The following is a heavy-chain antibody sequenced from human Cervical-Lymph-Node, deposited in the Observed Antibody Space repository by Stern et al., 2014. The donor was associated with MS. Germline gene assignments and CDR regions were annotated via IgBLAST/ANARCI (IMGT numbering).Heavy chain of an antibody. CDR1: GYTFTSYY. CDR2: INPSGGST. D-gene: IGHD3-10*01. J-gene: IGHJ5*02. CDR3: ARDTGYYGSGSHNWFDP. V-gene: IGHV1-46*01. Sequence: VQLVQSGAEVKKPGASVKVSCKASGYTFTSYYMNWVRQAPGQGLEWMGIINPSGGSTSYAQKFQGRVTMTRDTSTSTVYMELSSLRSEDTAVYYCARDTGYYGSGSHNWFDPWGQGTLVTVSS.